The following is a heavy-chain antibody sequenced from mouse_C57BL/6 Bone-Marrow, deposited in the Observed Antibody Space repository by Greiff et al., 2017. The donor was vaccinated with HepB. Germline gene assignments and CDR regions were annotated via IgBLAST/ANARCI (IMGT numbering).Heavy chain of an antibody. Sequence: EVKLVESGGDLVKPGGSLKLSCAASGFTFSSYGMSWVRQTPDKRLEWVATISSGGSYTYYPDSVKGRFTISRDNAKNTLYLQMSSLKSEDTAMYYCARQEEDSSGYFYAMDYWGQGTSVTVSS. CDR1: GFTFSSYG. V-gene: IGHV5-6*01. CDR3: ARQEEDSSGYFYAMDY. J-gene: IGHJ4*01. CDR2: ISSGGSYT. D-gene: IGHD3-2*02.